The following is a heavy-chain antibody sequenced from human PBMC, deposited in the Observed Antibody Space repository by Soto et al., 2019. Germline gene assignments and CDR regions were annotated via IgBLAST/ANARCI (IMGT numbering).Heavy chain of an antibody. D-gene: IGHD3-10*01. Sequence: ASVKVSCQASGYTFTSYGISWVRQAPGQGLEWMGWISAYSGNTNYAQKLQGRVTMTTDTSTSTAYMELRSLRSDDTAVYYCAVRGIIGWFDPWGQGTLVTVSS. CDR1: GYTFTSYG. CDR3: AVRGIIGWFDP. CDR2: ISAYSGNT. V-gene: IGHV1-18*01. J-gene: IGHJ5*02.